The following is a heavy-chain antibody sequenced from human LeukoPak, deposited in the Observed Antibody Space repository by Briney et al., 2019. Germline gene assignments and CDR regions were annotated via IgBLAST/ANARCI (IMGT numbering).Heavy chain of an antibody. V-gene: IGHV5-51*01. CDR3: ALLQGGSGWYTGYFDY. J-gene: IGHJ4*02. CDR1: GYSFSSYW. Sequence: GESPKISCQGSGYSFSSYWIGWVRQMPGKGLEWMGIIYPGDSDTTYSPSFQGQVTFSADKSISTAYLQWNSLKASDTAMYYCALLQGGSGWYTGYFDYWGQGTLVTVSS. D-gene: IGHD6-19*01. CDR2: IYPGDSDT.